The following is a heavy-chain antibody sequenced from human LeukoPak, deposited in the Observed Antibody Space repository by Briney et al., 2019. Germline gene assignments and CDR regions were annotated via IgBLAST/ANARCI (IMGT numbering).Heavy chain of an antibody. CDR2: IYYTGSG. D-gene: IGHD6-19*01. J-gene: IGHJ3*02. CDR3: RRASYLCGWYAPYI. V-gene: IGHV4-59*01. CDR1: GGALTRYY. Sequence: SETLSLTPTVSGGALTRYYWSCIRQPPGKGLEWIGYIYYTGSGNNSPSLKSRVTMSVDTSKNQFSLRQHSVTAAETAVYYCRRASYLCGWYAPYIWGTGTMVTVSS.